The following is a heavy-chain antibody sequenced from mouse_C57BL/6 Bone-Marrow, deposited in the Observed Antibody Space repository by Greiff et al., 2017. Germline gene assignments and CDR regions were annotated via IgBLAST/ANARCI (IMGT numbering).Heavy chain of an antibody. V-gene: IGHV5-4*03. CDR2: ISDGGSYT. J-gene: IGHJ3*01. CDR3: ARRGYEYEDAY. CDR1: GFTFSSYA. D-gene: IGHD2-4*01. Sequence: EVKLVESGGGLVKPGGSLKLSCAASGFTFSSYAMSWVRQTPEKRLEWVATISDGGSYTYYPDNVKGRFTISRDNAKNNLYLQMSHLKSEDTAMYYCARRGYEYEDAYWGQGTLVTVSA.